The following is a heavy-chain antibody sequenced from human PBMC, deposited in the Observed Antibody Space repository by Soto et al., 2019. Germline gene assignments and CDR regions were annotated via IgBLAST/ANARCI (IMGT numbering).Heavy chain of an antibody. J-gene: IGHJ4*02. CDR3: AKDRRAGGNYGFDSDF. V-gene: IGHV3-23*01. CDR1: GFTFSSYG. CDR2: SSATGAGT. D-gene: IGHD1-7*01. Sequence: EVQLLDSGGGLVQPGGSLRLSCAASGFTFSSYGMTWVRQAPGKGLEWVSFSSATGAGTYYADSVKGRFTISRDNSKNTLYLQMTSLRSDDTAVYYCAKDRRAGGNYGFDSDFWGQGARVIVSS.